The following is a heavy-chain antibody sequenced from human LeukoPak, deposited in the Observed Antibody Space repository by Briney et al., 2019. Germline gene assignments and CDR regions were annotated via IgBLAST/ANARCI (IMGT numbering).Heavy chain of an antibody. D-gene: IGHD3-3*01. CDR3: ARVPIFGVVGRESYGMDV. Sequence: GGSLRLSCAASGFTFSSYSMNWVRQAPGKGLEWVSYISSSSSTIYYADSVKGRFTISRDNSKNTLYLQMGSLRAEDMAVYYCARVPIFGVVGRESYGMDVWGQGTTVTVSS. CDR2: ISSSSSTI. J-gene: IGHJ6*02. CDR1: GFTFSSYS. V-gene: IGHV3-48*01.